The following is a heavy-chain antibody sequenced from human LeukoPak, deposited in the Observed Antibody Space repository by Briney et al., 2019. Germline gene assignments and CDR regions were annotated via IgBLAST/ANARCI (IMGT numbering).Heavy chain of an antibody. CDR2: IKEDGSIQ. CDR1: GFTFSSYW. J-gene: IGHJ4*02. Sequence: GGSLRLSCVASGFTFSSYWMTWVRQAPGKGLEWLANIKEDGSIQYYLDSVRGRFTISRDNAKTSVYLQLNSLRADDTAVYYCARDVWTGVSVSDYWGQGTLVTVSS. V-gene: IGHV3-7*01. D-gene: IGHD5/OR15-5a*01. CDR3: ARDVWTGVSVSDY.